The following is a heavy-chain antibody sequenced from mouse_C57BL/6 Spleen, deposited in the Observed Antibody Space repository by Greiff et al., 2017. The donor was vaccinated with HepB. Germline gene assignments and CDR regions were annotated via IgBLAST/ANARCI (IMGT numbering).Heavy chain of an antibody. D-gene: IGHD1-1*01. Sequence: QVQLQQSGAELVKPGASVKISCKASGYAFSSYWMNWVKQRPGKGLEWIGQIYPGDGDTNYNGKFKGKATLTADKSSSTAYMQLSSLTSEDSAVYFSARWYYGMGPYAIDYWGQGTSVTVSS. CDR2: IYPGDGDT. CDR1: GYAFSSYW. V-gene: IGHV1-80*01. J-gene: IGHJ4*01. CDR3: ARWYYGMGPYAIDY.